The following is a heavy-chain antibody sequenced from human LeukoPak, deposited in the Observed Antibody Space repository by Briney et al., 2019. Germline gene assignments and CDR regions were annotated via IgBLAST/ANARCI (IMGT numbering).Heavy chain of an antibody. CDR2: INHSGST. V-gene: IGHV4-34*01. Sequence: SETLSLTCAVYGGSFSGYYWSWIRQPPGKGLEWIGEINHSGSTNCNPSLKSRVTISVDTSKNQFSLKLSSVTAADTAVYYCASGALGDGYNSPSYWGQGTLVTVSS. J-gene: IGHJ4*02. CDR1: GGSFSGYY. CDR3: ASGALGDGYNSPSY. D-gene: IGHD5-24*01.